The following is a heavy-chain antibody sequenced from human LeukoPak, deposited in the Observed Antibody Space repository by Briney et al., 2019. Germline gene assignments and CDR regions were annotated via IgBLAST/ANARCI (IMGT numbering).Heavy chain of an antibody. D-gene: IGHD1-1*01. CDR2: IYYSGST. V-gene: IGHV4-30-4*08. Sequence: PSETLSLTCTVSGGSISSYYWSWIRQPPGKGLEWIGYIYYSGSTYYNPSLKSRVTISVDTSKNQFSLKLSSVTAADTAVYYCARALDVRRSYAFDIWGQGTMVTVSS. CDR3: ARALDVRRSYAFDI. CDR1: GGSISSYY. J-gene: IGHJ3*02.